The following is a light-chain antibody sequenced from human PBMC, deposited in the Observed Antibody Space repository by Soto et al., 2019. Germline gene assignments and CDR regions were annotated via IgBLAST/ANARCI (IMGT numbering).Light chain of an antibody. CDR1: NSNVGSSY. CDR3: AAWDESLSGYV. J-gene: IGLJ1*01. V-gene: IGLV1-47*01. CDR2: TNN. Sequence: QSVLTQPPSASATPGQRVTISCSVSNSNVGSSYVYWYQHLPGAAPKLLIYTNNQRPSGVPDRFSGSKSGTSASLAISGLRSEDEAEYYCAAWDESLSGYVFGTGTKVTVL.